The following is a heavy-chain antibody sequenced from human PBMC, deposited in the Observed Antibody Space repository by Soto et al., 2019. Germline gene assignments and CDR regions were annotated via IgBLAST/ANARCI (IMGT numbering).Heavy chain of an antibody. Sequence: GGSLRLSCAASGFSFSDHYMTWIRQAPGKGLEWVSYISGGGSTIYYADSVKGRITVSRDNAKNSLYLQMDSLRAEDTAVYYCAGDPYYYASNYWGQGALVTAPQ. J-gene: IGHJ4*02. V-gene: IGHV3-11*01. CDR3: AGDPYYYASNY. D-gene: IGHD3-10*01. CDR1: GFSFSDHY. CDR2: ISGGGSTI.